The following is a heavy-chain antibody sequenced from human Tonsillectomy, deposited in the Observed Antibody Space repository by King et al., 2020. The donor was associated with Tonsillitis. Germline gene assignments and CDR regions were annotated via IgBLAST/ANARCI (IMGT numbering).Heavy chain of an antibody. D-gene: IGHD2-8*02. CDR3: VREVDDCPKPGGPRYFDP. V-gene: IGHV4-59*01. CDR1: GGSIRTYS. CDR2: IYYSGRS. Sequence: MQLQESGPGLVKPPDTLSLNCTVSGGSIRTYSWTWIRQSPGKGLEWIGQIYYSGRSMFNPSLNIRVTLSMDASKNQFSLRLSSVTAADTAIYYCVREVDDCPKPGGPRYFDPWGQGILVIVSS. J-gene: IGHJ5*02.